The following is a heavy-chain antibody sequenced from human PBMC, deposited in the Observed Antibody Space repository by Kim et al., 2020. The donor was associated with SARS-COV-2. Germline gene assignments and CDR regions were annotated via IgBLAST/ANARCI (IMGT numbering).Heavy chain of an antibody. CDR3: ARAPLYGDYSHYYYGMDV. Sequence: SETLSLTCTVSGGSISSYYWSWIRQPPGKGLEWIGYIYYSGSTNYNPSLKSRVTISVDTSKNQFSLKLSSVTAADTAVYYCARAPLYGDYSHYYYGMDVWGQGTTVTVSS. CDR2: IYYSGST. D-gene: IGHD4-17*01. J-gene: IGHJ6*02. CDR1: GGSISSYY. V-gene: IGHV4-59*01.